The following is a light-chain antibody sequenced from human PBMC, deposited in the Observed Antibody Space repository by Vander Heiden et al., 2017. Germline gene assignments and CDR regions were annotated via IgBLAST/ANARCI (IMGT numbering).Light chain of an antibody. CDR1: SSNIGAGYD. CDR3: QSYDSRLTGRVV. Sequence: QSVLTQPPSVSGAPGQRVTISCTGSSSNIGAGYDVHWYQQLPGAAPNLLINDNTNRPSGVPDRFSGSKSGTSAALAITGLQAEDEADYYCQSYDSRLTGRVVFGGGTKLTVL. J-gene: IGLJ2*01. V-gene: IGLV1-40*01. CDR2: DNT.